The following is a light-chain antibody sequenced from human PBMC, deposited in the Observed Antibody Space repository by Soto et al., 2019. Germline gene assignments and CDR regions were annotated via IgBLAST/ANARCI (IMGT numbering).Light chain of an antibody. CDR3: QQYNNWPPLT. V-gene: IGKV3-15*01. Sequence: EIVMTQSPATLSVSPGERATLSCRASQSVSSNLAWYQQKPGQAPRLLIYGXSTXATGXPXXXXGXGXGTXFXXXXXXXXXXXFVXYYCQQYNNWPPLTFGGGTKVEIK. CDR1: QSVSSN. CDR2: GXS. J-gene: IGKJ4*01.